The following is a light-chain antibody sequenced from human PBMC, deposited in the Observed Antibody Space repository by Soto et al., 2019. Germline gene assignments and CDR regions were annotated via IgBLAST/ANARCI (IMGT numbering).Light chain of an antibody. V-gene: IGKV3-20*01. CDR2: GAS. J-gene: IGKJ1*01. CDR3: QQYGSPPPT. Sequence: EIVLTQSPGTLSLSPGERATLSCRASQSVSSSYLAWYQQNPGQAPRLLIYGASSRATGIPDRFSGSGSGTDFSLTISRLEPEDFAVYYCQQYGSPPPTFGQVTKVEIK. CDR1: QSVSSSY.